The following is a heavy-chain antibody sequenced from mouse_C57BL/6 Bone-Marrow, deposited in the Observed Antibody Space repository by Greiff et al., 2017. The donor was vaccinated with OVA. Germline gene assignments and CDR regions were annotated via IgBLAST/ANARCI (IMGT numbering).Heavy chain of an antibody. V-gene: IGHV1-5*01. CDR1: GYTFTSYW. D-gene: IGHD1-1*01. CDR2: IYPGNSDT. CDR3: TRSGGSSYYAMDY. Sequence: VHVKQSGTVLARPGASVKMSCKTSGYTFTSYWMHWVKQRPGQGLEWIGAIYPGNSDTSYNQKFKGKAKLTAVTSASTAYMELSSLTNEDSAVYYCTRSGGSSYYAMDYWGQGTSVTVSS. J-gene: IGHJ4*01.